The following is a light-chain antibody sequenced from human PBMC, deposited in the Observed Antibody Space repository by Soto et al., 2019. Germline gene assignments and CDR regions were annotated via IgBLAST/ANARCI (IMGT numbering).Light chain of an antibody. CDR3: QQRSNWPPLIT. CDR2: DAS. Sequence: EIVLTQSPATLSLSPGERATLSCRASQSFSSYLAWYQQKPGQAPRLLIYDASKRATGIPARFSGRGSGTDFFLPISSLEPEDFAVYYCQQRSNWPPLITFGQGTRLEIK. J-gene: IGKJ5*01. CDR1: QSFSSY. V-gene: IGKV3-11*01.